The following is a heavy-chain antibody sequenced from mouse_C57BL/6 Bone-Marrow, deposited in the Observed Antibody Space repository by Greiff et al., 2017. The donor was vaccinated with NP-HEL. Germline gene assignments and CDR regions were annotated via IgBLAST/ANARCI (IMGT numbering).Heavy chain of an antibody. J-gene: IGHJ1*03. D-gene: IGHD1-1*01. CDR3: ARDTTVVVPWYVDV. CDR1: GYTFTSYW. Sequence: QVQLQQSGAELVMPGASVKLSCKASGYTFTSYWMHWVKQRPGQGLEWIGEIDPSDSYTNYNQKFKGKSTLTVDKSSSTAYMQLSSLTSEDSAVYYGARDTTVVVPWYVDVWGTGTTVTVSS. CDR2: IDPSDSYT. V-gene: IGHV1-69*01.